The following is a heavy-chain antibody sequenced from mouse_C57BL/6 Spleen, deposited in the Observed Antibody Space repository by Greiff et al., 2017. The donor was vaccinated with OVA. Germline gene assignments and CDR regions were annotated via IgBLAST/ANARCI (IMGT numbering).Heavy chain of an antibody. V-gene: IGHV1-42*01. J-gene: IGHJ2*01. CDR2: INPSTGGT. CDR1: GYSFTGYY. Sequence: EVQGVESGPELVKPGASVKISCKASGYSFTGYYMNWVKQSPEKSLEWIGEINPSTGGTTYNQKFKAKATLTVDKSSSTAYMQLKSLTSEDSAVYYCARSWDAFDYWGQGTTLTVSS. D-gene: IGHD4-1*01. CDR3: ARSWDAFDY.